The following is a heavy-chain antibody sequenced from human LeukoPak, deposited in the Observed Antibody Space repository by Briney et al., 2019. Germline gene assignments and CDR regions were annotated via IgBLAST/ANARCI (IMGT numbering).Heavy chain of an antibody. Sequence: SETLSLTCTVSGGSISSSSYYWGWIRQPPGKGLEWIGSIYYSGSTYYNPSLKSRVTISVGTSKNQFSLKLSSVTAADTAVYYCARVVTPAETPTLAWFDPWGQGTLVTVSS. J-gene: IGHJ5*02. CDR3: ARVVTPAETPTLAWFDP. CDR2: IYYSGST. CDR1: GGSISSSSYY. D-gene: IGHD2-2*01. V-gene: IGHV4-39*01.